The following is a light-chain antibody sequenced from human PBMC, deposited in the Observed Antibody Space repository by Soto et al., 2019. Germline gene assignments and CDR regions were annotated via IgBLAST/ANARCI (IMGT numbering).Light chain of an antibody. CDR3: LQHNSLPFT. Sequence: DIQMTQSPSSLSASVGDRVTITCRASQDIGYDLDWFQQKPGKAPKRLIYASSGLQSGAPARFSGSGSGTEFALTISNLYPEDFATYYCLQHNSLPFTFGPGTKVDVK. CDR2: ASS. V-gene: IGKV1-17*02. J-gene: IGKJ3*01. CDR1: QDIGYD.